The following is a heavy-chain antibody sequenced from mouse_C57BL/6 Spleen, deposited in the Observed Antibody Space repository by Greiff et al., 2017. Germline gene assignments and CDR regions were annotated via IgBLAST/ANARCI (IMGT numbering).Heavy chain of an antibody. CDR3: ARGGSRWLSY. V-gene: IGHV1-42*01. CDR1: GYSFTGYY. J-gene: IGHJ3*01. CDR2: INPSTGGT. Sequence: VQLQQSGPELVKPGASVKISCTASGYSFTGYYMNWVKQSPEKSLEWIGEINPSTGGTTYNQKFKAKATLTVDQSSSTAYLQLKSLTSEDSAVYYCARGGSRWLSYWGQGTLVTVSA.